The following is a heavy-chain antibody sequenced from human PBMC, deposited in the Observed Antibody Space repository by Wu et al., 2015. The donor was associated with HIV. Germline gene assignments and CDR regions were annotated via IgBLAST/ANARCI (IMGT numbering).Heavy chain of an antibody. D-gene: IGHD1-26*01. Sequence: QAQLVQFGAEVKKPGSSVKVTCKASGAGFTSYAVSWVRQAPGQGLEWVGWINPERGATEYAKKFQGRVTMSTDTSTNTAYMDLKNLKSDDTAVFYCVRGLYGGSPYNYFDPWGQGTLGHRLL. V-gene: IGHV1-2*02. CDR1: GAGFTSYA. CDR3: VRGLYGGSPYNYFDP. CDR2: INPERGAT. J-gene: IGHJ5*02.